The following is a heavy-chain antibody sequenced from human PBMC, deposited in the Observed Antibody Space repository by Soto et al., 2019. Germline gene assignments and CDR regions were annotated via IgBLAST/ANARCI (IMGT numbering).Heavy chain of an antibody. J-gene: IGHJ4*02. CDR3: ARESSSSWFPC. CDR2: ISFSGSNI. D-gene: IGHD6-13*01. CDR1: GFTFSSYS. Sequence: EVQLVESGGGLVQPGGSLRLSCVASGFTFSSYSMNWVRQAPGKGLEWISHISFSGSNIYYAESVKGRFTISRDNAKNSLYLQMNSLRDDDTAVYYCARESSSSWFPCWGPGTLVTVSS. V-gene: IGHV3-48*02.